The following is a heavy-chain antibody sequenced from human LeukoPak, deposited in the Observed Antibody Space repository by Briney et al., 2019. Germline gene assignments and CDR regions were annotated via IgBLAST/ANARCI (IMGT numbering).Heavy chain of an antibody. CDR3: ARGDGYHYYYGMDV. CDR2: IYYSGST. Sequence: KTSETLSLTCTVSGGSINSYYWSWIRQPPGKGLEWIGYIYYSGSTNYNPSLKSRVTISVDTSKNQFSLKLSSVTAADTAVYYCARGDGYHYYYGMDVWGQGTTVTVSS. D-gene: IGHD2-21*01. CDR1: GGSINSYY. V-gene: IGHV4-59*01. J-gene: IGHJ6*02.